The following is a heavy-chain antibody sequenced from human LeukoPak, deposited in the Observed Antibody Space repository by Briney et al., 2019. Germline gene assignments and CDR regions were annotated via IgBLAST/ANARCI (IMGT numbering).Heavy chain of an antibody. CDR2: IRSKSYGGAT. Sequence: GGSLRLSCTASGFTFGDYAMSWVRQAPGKGLEGVGFIRSKSYGGATEYAASVKGRFTTSRDDSKSIAYLQMNSLKTEDTAVYYCTIDLKVRRRQWFGELLVSDYYYMDVWGKGTTVTISS. D-gene: IGHD3-10*01. CDR3: TIDLKVRRRQWFGELLVSDYYYMDV. CDR1: GFTFGDYA. V-gene: IGHV3-49*04. J-gene: IGHJ6*03.